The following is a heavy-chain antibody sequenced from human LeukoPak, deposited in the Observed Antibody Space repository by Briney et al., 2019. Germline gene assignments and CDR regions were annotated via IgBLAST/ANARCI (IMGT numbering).Heavy chain of an antibody. Sequence: GRSLRLSCAASGFTFDDYDMLWVRQAPGKGLERVSRNSWNSCSIVYGDSVKGRFTIYRDNAKNSLYLQMNSLRAEDAALYYYAKATCGDNRHPFDYWGQGTLVTVSS. CDR1: GFTFDDYD. CDR3: AKATCGDNRHPFDY. J-gene: IGHJ4*02. CDR2: NSWNSCSI. V-gene: IGHV3-9*01. D-gene: IGHD4-17*01.